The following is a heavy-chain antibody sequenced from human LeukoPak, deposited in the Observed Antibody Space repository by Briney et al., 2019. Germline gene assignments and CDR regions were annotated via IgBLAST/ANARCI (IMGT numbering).Heavy chain of an antibody. CDR1: GGSISSGGYY. CDR3: ARGWYQLLLDV. Sequence: PSETLSLTCTVSGGSISSGGYYWSWIRQPAGKGLEWIGRIYTSGSTNYNPSLKSRVTMSVDTSKNQFSLKLSSVTAADTAVYYCARGWYQLLLDVWGKGTTVTVSS. J-gene: IGHJ6*04. V-gene: IGHV4-61*02. CDR2: IYTSGST. D-gene: IGHD2-2*01.